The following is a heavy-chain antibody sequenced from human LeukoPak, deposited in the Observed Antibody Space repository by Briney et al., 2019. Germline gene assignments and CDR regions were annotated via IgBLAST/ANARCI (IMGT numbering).Heavy chain of an antibody. V-gene: IGHV1-2*02. D-gene: IGHD4/OR15-4a*01. CDR1: GYSFTGYC. J-gene: IGHJ5*02. CDR2: INPNSGGT. Sequence: ASVKVSCKASGYSFTGYCMYWVRQAPGQGLGWMGWINPNSGGTNCAQKFQGRVSMTRDTSISTAYMELSRLTSDDTAVYYCARDPGADYPYNWFDPWGQGTLVSVSS. CDR3: ARDPGADYPYNWFDP.